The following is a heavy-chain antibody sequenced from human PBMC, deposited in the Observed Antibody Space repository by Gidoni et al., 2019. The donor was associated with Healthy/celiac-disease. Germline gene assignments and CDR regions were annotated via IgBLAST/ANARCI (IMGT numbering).Heavy chain of an antibody. CDR3: ARAEYCSGGRCYRGGSFDC. D-gene: IGHD2-15*01. Sequence: QVQLQQWGAGLLKTSETLSLTCAVYGGAFSGYYWSWIRQPPGKGREWIGEINQSGSTNYNPSLKSRVTISVDTSKNQFSLKLSSVTAADTAVYYCARAEYCSGGRCYRGGSFDCWGQGTLVPVSS. CDR2: INQSGST. J-gene: IGHJ4*02. V-gene: IGHV4-34*01. CDR1: GGAFSGYY.